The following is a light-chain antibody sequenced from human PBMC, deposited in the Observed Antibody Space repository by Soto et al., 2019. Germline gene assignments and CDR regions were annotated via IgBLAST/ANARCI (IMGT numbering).Light chain of an antibody. CDR2: DVR. J-gene: IGLJ2*01. CDR3: SSYTSSSTPYVL. V-gene: IGLV2-14*01. CDR1: SSDVGGYNY. Sequence: QSALTQPASVSGSPGQSITISCTGTSSDVGGYNYVSWYQQHPGKAPKLMIYDVRNRPSGVSNRFSGSKSGNTASLTISGLQAEDEADYYCSSYTSSSTPYVLFGGGTKLTVL.